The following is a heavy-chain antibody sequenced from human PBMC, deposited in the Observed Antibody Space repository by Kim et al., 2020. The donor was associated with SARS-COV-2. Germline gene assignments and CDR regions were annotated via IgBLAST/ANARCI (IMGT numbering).Heavy chain of an antibody. D-gene: IGHD6-13*01. V-gene: IGHV3-23*01. Sequence: ADSVKGRFTISRDNSKNTLYLQMNSLRAEDTAVYYCAKNRIAAAPNWFDPWGQGTLVTVSS. CDR3: AKNRIAAAPNWFDP. J-gene: IGHJ5*02.